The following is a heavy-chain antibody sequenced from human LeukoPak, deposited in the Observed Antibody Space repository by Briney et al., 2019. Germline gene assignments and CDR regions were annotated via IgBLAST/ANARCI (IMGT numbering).Heavy chain of an antibody. CDR1: GGSISSGDYY. CDR2: IYYSGST. D-gene: IGHD3-3*01. CDR3: ARGIDYDFWSGYSTRASFDY. Sequence: SQTLSLTCTVSGGSISSGDYYWSWIRQPPGKGLEWIGYIYYSGSTYYNPSLKSRVTISVDTSKNQFSLKLSSVTAADTAVYYCARGIDYDFWSGYSTRASFDYWGQGTLVTVSS. V-gene: IGHV4-30-4*08. J-gene: IGHJ4*02.